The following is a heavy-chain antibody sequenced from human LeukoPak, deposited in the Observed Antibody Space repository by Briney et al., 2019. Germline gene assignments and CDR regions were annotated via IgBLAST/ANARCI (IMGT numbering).Heavy chain of an antibody. CDR3: ASSYYYDSSGYPLDHDY. V-gene: IGHV3-21*01. J-gene: IGHJ4*02. CDR1: DFTFSRYS. Sequence: GGSLRLSCAASDFTFSRYSMNWFRQAPGEGLEWVSSISSSGHDIYYADSVKGRFTISRDNAKNSLYLQMNSLRVEDTAVYYCASSYYYDSSGYPLDHDYWGQGTLVTVSS. CDR2: ISSSGHDI. D-gene: IGHD3-22*01.